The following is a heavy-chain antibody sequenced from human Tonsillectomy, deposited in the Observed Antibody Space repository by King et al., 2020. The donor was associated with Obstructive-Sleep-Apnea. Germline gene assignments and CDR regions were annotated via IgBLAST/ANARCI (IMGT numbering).Heavy chain of an antibody. CDR1: GGSIGTNNW. CDR2: IYHSGTT. D-gene: IGHD3-10*01. CDR3: ARDRVRGVFHY. J-gene: IGHJ4*02. V-gene: IGHV4-4*02. Sequence: LQLQESGPGLVKPSGTLSLTCAVSGGSIGTNNWWSWVRQPPGRGLEWVAEIYHSGTTNYNPSFKSRVTISVDKSKNQFSLKLTSVTAADTAVYYCARDRVRGVFHYWGQGTLVTVSS.